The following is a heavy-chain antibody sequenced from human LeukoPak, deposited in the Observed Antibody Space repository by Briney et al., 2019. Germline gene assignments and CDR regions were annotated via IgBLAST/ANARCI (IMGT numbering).Heavy chain of an antibody. J-gene: IGHJ4*02. Sequence: GGSLRLSCAASGFTFSSHWMHWVRQLPGKGLVWVSRIHRDGSSTNYADSVKGRFTISRDNAKNTLYLQVNSLRAEDTAIYYCARARPDGAPYFDYWGQAILVTVSS. D-gene: IGHD3-10*01. V-gene: IGHV3-74*01. CDR1: GFTFSSHW. CDR2: IHRDGSST. CDR3: ARARPDGAPYFDY.